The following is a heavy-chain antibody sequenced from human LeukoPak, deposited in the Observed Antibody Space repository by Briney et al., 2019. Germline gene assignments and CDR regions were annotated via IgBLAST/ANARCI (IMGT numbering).Heavy chain of an antibody. Sequence: GASVKVSCKASGYTFTSYGISWVRQAPGQGLEWMGWISAYNGNTNYAQKLQGRVTMTTDTSTSTAYMELRSLRSDDTAVYYCARGPRVRIGSQPGEPTYYFDYWGQGTLVTVSS. J-gene: IGHJ4*02. CDR3: ARGPRVRIGSQPGEPTYYFDY. V-gene: IGHV1-18*01. D-gene: IGHD1-14*01. CDR2: ISAYNGNT. CDR1: GYTFTSYG.